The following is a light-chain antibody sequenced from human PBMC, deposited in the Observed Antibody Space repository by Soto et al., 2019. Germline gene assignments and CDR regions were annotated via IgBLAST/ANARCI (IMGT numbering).Light chain of an antibody. V-gene: IGKV4-1*01. CDR3: QQYYKTPLA. Sequence: DIVMTQSPDSLAVSLGERATINCSSSQSLLSSSDNKNYLTWYQQRPGQPPKVLIYWASNRESGVTVRFIGRASRKDVRRTTSSLQAADVAVYYCQQYYKTPLAFGGGTKVEIK. CDR2: WAS. CDR1: QSLLSSSDNKNY. J-gene: IGKJ4*01.